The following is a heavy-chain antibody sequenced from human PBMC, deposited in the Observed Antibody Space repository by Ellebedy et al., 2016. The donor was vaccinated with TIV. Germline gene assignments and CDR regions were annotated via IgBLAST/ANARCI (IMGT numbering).Heavy chain of an antibody. V-gene: IGHV3-48*02. CDR3: ARETTGIDY. D-gene: IGHD4-17*01. CDR1: GFTFSNYN. Sequence: GGSLRLXXAASGFTFSNYNMNWVRQAPGKGLEWVSYISDSSSTIYYADSVKGRFTISRDNAKNSLYLHMNGLRDEDTAVYYCARETTGIDYWGQGSLVTVSS. CDR2: ISDSSSTI. J-gene: IGHJ4*02.